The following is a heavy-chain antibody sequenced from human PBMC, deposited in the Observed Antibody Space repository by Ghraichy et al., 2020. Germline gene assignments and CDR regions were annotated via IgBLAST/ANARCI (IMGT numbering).Heavy chain of an antibody. CDR1: GFTFSSYN. CDR2: INSGATYI. Sequence: GGSLRLSCAASGFTFSSYNMNWVRQAPGKGLEWVSYINSGATYIFYADSVKGRFTVSRDDAKNSLYLQMNSLRDEDTAVYYCAREIAAVTGADYLGQGTLGTVSS. J-gene: IGHJ4*02. D-gene: IGHD6-19*01. V-gene: IGHV3-48*02. CDR3: AREIAAVTGADY.